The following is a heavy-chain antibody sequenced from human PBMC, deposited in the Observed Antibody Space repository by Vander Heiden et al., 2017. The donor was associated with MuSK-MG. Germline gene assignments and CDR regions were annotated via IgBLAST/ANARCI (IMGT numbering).Heavy chain of an antibody. CDR1: GGTFSSYA. D-gene: IGHD5-12*01. CDR2: IIPILGIA. J-gene: IGHJ5*02. Sequence: QVQLVQSGAEVKKPGSSVKVSCKASGGTFSSYAISWVRQAPGQGLEWMGGIIPILGIANYAQKVQGRVTITADKSTSTAYMEMSRLRSEDTAVYYCARGGRDGYNSLDPWFQGTMVTVSS. V-gene: IGHV1-69*10. CDR3: ARGGRDGYNSLDP.